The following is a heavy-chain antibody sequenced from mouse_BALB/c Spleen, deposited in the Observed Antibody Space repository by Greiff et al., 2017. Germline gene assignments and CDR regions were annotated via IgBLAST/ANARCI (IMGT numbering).Heavy chain of an antibody. J-gene: IGHJ1*01. CDR1: GFTFSSYA. CDR2: ISSGGSYT. D-gene: IGHD1-2*01. CDR3: ARDYGYDWYFDV. Sequence: EVKLVESGGGLVKPGGSLKLSCAASGFTFSSYAMSWVRQSPEKRLEWVAEISSGGSYTYYPDTVTGRFTISREDAKHTLYLEMSSLRSEDTAMYYCARDYGYDWYFDVWGAGTTGTVSS. V-gene: IGHV5-9-4*01.